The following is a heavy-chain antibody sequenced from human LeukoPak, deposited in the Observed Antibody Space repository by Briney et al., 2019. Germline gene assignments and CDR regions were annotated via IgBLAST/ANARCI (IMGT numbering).Heavy chain of an antibody. CDR2: ISSSGTI. CDR3: ARLGADYDSSGYYYDD. D-gene: IGHD3-22*01. Sequence: GGSLRLSCAASGFTFSDYYMSWIRQAPGKGLEWVSFISSSGTIYYADSVKGRFTISRDNAENSLFLQMNSLRPDDTAVYYCARLGADYDSSGYYYDDWGQGTLVTVSS. V-gene: IGHV3-69-1*01. CDR1: GFTFSDYY. J-gene: IGHJ4*02.